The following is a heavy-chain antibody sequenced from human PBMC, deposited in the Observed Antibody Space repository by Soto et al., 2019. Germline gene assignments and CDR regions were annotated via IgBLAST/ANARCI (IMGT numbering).Heavy chain of an antibody. CDR2: IYYSGST. CDR1: GGSISSYY. CDR3: ARVSAYGSGSYYRHYFDY. D-gene: IGHD3-10*01. V-gene: IGHV4-59*01. Sequence: SETPSLTFTVSGGSISSYYWSWIRQPPGKGLEWIGYIYYSGSTNYNPSLKSRVTISVDTSKNQFSLKLSSVTAADTAVYYCARVSAYGSGSYYRHYFDYWGQGTLVTVSS. J-gene: IGHJ4*02.